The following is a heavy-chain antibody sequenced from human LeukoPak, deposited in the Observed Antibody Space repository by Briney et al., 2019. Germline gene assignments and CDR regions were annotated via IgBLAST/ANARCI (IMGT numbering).Heavy chain of an antibody. CDR1: GGSIRSSNW. CDR3: ARPTGRGGYPTDPFDI. D-gene: IGHD6-25*01. J-gene: IGHJ3*02. V-gene: IGHV4-4*02. CDR2: MFHSGGTT. Sequence: PSETLSLTCAVSGGSIRSSNWWSWVRQPPGNGLDWIGEMFHSGGTTNYNPSLKSRVTISVDKSKNQFSLQLSSVTAADTALYYCARPTGRGGYPTDPFDIWGQGTMVTVSS.